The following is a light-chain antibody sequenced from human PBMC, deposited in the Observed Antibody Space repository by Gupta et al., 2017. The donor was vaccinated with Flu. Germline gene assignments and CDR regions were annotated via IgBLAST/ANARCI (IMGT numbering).Light chain of an antibody. CDR2: EVS. J-gene: IGLJ1*01. CDR3: CSYSRSTSKV. CDR1: SGDAGTYNL. V-gene: IGLV2-23*02. Sequence: SALTQPASMSGSPGQSITISCTGISGDAGTYNLVSWYQHHPGKAPKLIIYEVSKRPSGISSRFSGSKSGNTASLTISGLQAEDAADYYCCSYSRSTSKVFGTGTKLTVL.